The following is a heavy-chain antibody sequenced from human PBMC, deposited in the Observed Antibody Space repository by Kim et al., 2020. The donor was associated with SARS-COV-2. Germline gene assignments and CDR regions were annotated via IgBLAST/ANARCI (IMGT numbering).Heavy chain of an antibody. CDR1: GYTFTGYY. CDR3: ARGRPMYYDILITKYGMDV. D-gene: IGHD3-9*01. J-gene: IGHJ6*02. CDR2: INPNSGGT. Sequence: ASVKVSCKASGYTFTGYYMHWVRQAPGQGLEWMGWINPNSGGTNYAQKFQGWVTMTRDTSISTAYMELSRLRSDDTAVYYCARGRPMYYDILITKYGMDVWGQGTTVTVSS. V-gene: IGHV1-2*04.